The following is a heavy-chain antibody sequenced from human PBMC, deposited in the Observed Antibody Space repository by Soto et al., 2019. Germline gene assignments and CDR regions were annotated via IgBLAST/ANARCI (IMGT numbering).Heavy chain of an antibody. CDR3: ARHRPRWGGDQTEYCQH. CDR1: GGSISSSSYY. J-gene: IGHJ1*01. Sequence: QLQLQESGPGLVKPSETLSLTCAVSGGSISSSSYYWGWIRQPPGKGLEWIGTIYYSGSTYYNPXLKRRVARPVXXSXNXXSLKLSSVTAADTAVYYCARHRPRWGGDQTEYCQHWGQGTLVTVSS. V-gene: IGHV4-39*01. CDR2: IYYSGST. D-gene: IGHD2-21*02.